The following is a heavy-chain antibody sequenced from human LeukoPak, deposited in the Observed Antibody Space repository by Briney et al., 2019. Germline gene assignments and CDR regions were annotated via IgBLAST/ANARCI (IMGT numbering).Heavy chain of an antibody. J-gene: IGHJ4*02. D-gene: IGHD5-18*01. CDR2: ISGSGGST. V-gene: IGHV3-23*01. CDR3: AKTSPGYTYGLLDY. CDR1: GFTFSSYA. Sequence: GGSLRLSCVASGFTFSSYAMSWVRQAPGKGLEWVSAISGSGGSTYYADSVKGRFTISRDNSKNTLYLQMNSLRAEDTAVYYCAKTSPGYTYGLLDYWGQGTLVTVSS.